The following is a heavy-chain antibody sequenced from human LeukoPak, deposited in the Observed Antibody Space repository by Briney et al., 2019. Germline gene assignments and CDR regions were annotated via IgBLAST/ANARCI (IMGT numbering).Heavy chain of an antibody. J-gene: IGHJ4*02. D-gene: IGHD2-2*01. V-gene: IGHV1-24*01. CDR1: GYTLTELS. Sequence: ASVKVSCKVSGYTLTELSMHWVRQAPGKGLEWMGGFDPEDGETIYAQKFQGRVTMTEDTSTDTAYMELSSLRSEDTAVYYCATAPWDCSSASCPSYWGQGTLVTVSS. CDR3: ATAPWDCSSASCPSY. CDR2: FDPEDGET.